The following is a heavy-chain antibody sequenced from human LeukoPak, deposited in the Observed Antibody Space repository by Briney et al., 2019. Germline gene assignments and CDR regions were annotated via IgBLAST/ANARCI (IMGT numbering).Heavy chain of an antibody. V-gene: IGHV3-43*02. CDR3: AKCVYSNIYYWFDP. CDR1: GFTFEDYG. Sequence: GGSLRLSCAASGFTFEDYGMHWVRQAPGKGLERVSLITGNGVSTYYADSVKGRFTTSRDNSKNSLYLQMNSLRTEDTALYYCAKCVYSNIYYWFDPWGQGTLVSVSS. CDR2: ITGNGVST. J-gene: IGHJ5*02. D-gene: IGHD6-13*01.